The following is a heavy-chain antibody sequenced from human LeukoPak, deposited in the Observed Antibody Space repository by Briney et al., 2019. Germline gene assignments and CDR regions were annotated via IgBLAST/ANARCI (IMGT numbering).Heavy chain of an antibody. D-gene: IGHD6-13*01. Sequence: PGGSLRLSCAASGFTFSDYYMSWIRQAPGKGLEWVSYISSSGSTIYYADSVKGRFTISRDNAKNSLYLQVNSLRAEDTAVYDCARELSGQPVGGGGYYMDVWGKGTTVTVSS. CDR2: ISSSGSTI. CDR1: GFTFSDYY. CDR3: ARELSGQPVGGGGYYMDV. V-gene: IGHV3-11*04. J-gene: IGHJ6*03.